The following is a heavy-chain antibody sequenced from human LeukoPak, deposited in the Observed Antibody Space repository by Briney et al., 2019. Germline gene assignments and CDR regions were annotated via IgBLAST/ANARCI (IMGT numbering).Heavy chain of an antibody. V-gene: IGHV4-34*01. Sequence: SETLSLTCAVYGGSFSGYYWSWIRQPPGKGLEWIGSIYYSGSTYYNPSLKSRVTISVDTSKNQFSLKLSSVTAADTAVYYCARPARGYRSNFDYWGQGTLVTVSS. J-gene: IGHJ4*02. CDR1: GGSFSGYY. CDR3: ARPARGYRSNFDY. D-gene: IGHD5-18*01. CDR2: IYYSGST.